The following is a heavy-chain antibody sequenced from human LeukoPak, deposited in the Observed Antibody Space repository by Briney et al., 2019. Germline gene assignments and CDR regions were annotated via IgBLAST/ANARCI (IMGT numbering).Heavy chain of an antibody. CDR3: AKGPYTNFFDS. V-gene: IGHV4-59*12. D-gene: IGHD4-11*01. J-gene: IGHJ4*01. CDR2: IYYSGST. Sequence: PSETLSLTCTVSGGSISSYYWSWIRQPPGKGLEWIGYIYYSGSTNYNPSLKSRVTISVDTSKNQFSLKLRSVTAADTAVYYCAKGPYTNFFDSWGHGTLVTVSS. CDR1: GGSISSYY.